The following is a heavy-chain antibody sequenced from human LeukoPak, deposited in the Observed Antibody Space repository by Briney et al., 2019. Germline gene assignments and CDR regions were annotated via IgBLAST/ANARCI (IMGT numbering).Heavy chain of an antibody. D-gene: IGHD3-9*01. CDR2: ISSSSRTI. Sequence: PGGSLRLSCAASGFTFISYSMNCVRQAPGEGLEWFSYISSSSRTIYYADSVKGRFTISRDNAENSLYLQMNSLRAEDTAVYYCARGSSAVLTSYFWFDPWGQGTLVTVSS. CDR3: ARGSSAVLTSYFWFDP. CDR1: GFTFISYS. V-gene: IGHV3-48*04. J-gene: IGHJ5*02.